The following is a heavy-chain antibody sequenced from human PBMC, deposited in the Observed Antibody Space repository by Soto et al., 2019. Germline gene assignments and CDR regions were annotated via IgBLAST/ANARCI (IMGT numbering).Heavy chain of an antibody. CDR3: ARAGGVLRYFDWFYGGWFDP. CDR2: VNHSGST. CDR1: GGSFIRYY. Sequence: PSETLSLTCAVYGGSFIRYYLSWIGQRPGKWVEGIGEVNHSGSTNYNASLKSRVTISVDTSKNQFSLKLSSVTAADTAVYYCARAGGVLRYFDWFYGGWFDPWGQGTLVTVSS. V-gene: IGHV4-34*01. J-gene: IGHJ5*02. D-gene: IGHD3-9*01.